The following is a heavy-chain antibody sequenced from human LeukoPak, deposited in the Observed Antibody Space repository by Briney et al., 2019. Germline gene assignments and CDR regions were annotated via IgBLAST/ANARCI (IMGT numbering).Heavy chain of an antibody. D-gene: IGHD3-10*01. V-gene: IGHV3-23*01. CDR1: GFSFRTYG. J-gene: IGHJ4*02. Sequence: GGSLRLSCAASGFSFRTYGMSWVRQAPGKGLEWVSAISGNGESTYYADSVKGRFTISRDNSKNTLYLQMNSLRVDDTAVYYCAKGYASGSQGYWGQGTLVTVSS. CDR2: ISGNGEST. CDR3: AKGYASGSQGY.